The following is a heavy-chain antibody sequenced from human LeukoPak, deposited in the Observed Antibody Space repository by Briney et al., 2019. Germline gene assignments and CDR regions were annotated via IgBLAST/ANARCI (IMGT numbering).Heavy chain of an antibody. J-gene: IGHJ4*02. V-gene: IGHV1-18*01. CDR2: TSAYNGNT. CDR3: ATTLSYYYDSSGPPDY. Sequence: ASVKVSCKASGYTFTSYGISWERQAPGQGLEWMGWTSAYNGNTNYAQKLQGRVTMTRDTSTSTVYMELSSLRSEDTAVYYCATTLSYYYDSSGPPDYWGQGTLVTVSS. D-gene: IGHD3-22*01. CDR1: GYTFTSYG.